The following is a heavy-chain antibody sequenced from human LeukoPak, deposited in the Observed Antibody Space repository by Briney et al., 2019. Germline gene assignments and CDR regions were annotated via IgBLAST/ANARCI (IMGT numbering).Heavy chain of an antibody. D-gene: IGHD4-11*01. CDR1: GDSISSGVYY. J-gene: IGHJ4*02. CDR3: ARAGGLPNFDY. V-gene: IGHV4-31*03. CDR2: IYYSGST. Sequence: SQTLSLTCTVSGDSISSGVYYWSWLRQHPGKGLAWIGYIYYSGSTYYNPSLKSRVTISVDTSKNQFSLNLSSVTAADTAVYYCARAGGLPNFDYWGQGTLVTVSS.